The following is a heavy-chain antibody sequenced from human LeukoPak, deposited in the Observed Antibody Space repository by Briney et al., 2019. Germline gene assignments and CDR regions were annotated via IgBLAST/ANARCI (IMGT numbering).Heavy chain of an antibody. Sequence: SETLSLTCTVSGGSIGSYYWSWIRQPPGKGLEWIGYIYYSGSANYNPSLKSRVTISVDTSKNQFSLNLSSVTAADTAVYYCARHPHIAAAVDSWGQGTLVTVSS. CDR2: IYYSGSA. D-gene: IGHD6-13*01. J-gene: IGHJ4*02. V-gene: IGHV4-59*08. CDR1: GGSIGSYY. CDR3: ARHPHIAAAVDS.